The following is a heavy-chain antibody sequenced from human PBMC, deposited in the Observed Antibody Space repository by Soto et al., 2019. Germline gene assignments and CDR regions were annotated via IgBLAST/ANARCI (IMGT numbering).Heavy chain of an antibody. CDR3: AAQVGVRAYYYVMDV. Sequence: PVGSQRVSCTVSGFTFSSFAMSWIRKAKGKGLEWVSAISGSGGSTYYADSVKGRFTISRDNAKNTLYLQMNSLRAEDTAVYYCAAQVGVRAYYYVMDVWGQGTTVTVS. V-gene: IGHV3-23*01. D-gene: IGHD3-10*01. CDR1: GFTFSSFA. CDR2: ISGSGGST. J-gene: IGHJ6*02.